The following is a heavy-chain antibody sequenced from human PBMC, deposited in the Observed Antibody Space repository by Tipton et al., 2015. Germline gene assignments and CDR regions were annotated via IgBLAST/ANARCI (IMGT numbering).Heavy chain of an antibody. V-gene: IGHV4-61*01. J-gene: IGHJ1*01. D-gene: IGHD2-21*02. CDR3: ARTRGVQSSDWEVH. CDR2: LFYNGNT. CDR1: GVSVSITNLY. Sequence: LRLSCTVSGVSVSITNLYWTWIRQSPGKGLEWIGHLFYNGNTNYNPSLKSRVTISVDTSENRFSLRLTSVTAADTAMYYCARTRGVQSSDWEVHWGQGTMVTVSS.